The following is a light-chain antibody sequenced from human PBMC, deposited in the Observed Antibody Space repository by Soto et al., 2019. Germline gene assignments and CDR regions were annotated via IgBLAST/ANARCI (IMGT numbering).Light chain of an antibody. CDR2: EVS. CDR3: SSYAGSNNYMV. Sequence: QSVLTQPPSASGSPGQSVTISCTGTSSDVGGYNYVSWYQRHPGKAPKLMIYEVSKRPSGVPDRFSGSKSGNTASLTVSGLQAQDEGDFYCSSYAGSNNYMVFGGGTKLTVL. V-gene: IGLV2-8*01. CDR1: SSDVGGYNY. J-gene: IGLJ2*01.